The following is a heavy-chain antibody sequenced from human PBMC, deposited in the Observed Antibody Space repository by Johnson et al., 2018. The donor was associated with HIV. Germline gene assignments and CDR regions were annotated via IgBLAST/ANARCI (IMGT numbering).Heavy chain of an antibody. V-gene: IGHV3-30*02. J-gene: IGHJ3*02. Sequence: QVQLVESGGGVVQPGGSLRLSCAASGFTFSSYGMHWVRQAPGKGLEWVAFIRYDGRNKYYADSVKGRFTISRDNSKNTLYLQMNSLRAEDTAVYYCAKDQHIVVVTADDAFDIWGQGTMVTVSS. CDR1: GFTFSSYG. CDR3: AKDQHIVVVTADDAFDI. D-gene: IGHD2-21*02. CDR2: IRYDGRNK.